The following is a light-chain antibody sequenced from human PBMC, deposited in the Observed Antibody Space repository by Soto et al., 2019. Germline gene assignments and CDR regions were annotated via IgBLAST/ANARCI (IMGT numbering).Light chain of an antibody. J-gene: IGKJ1*01. CDR1: QTLVYSDANIY. Sequence: DVVLTQSPLSLPVTLGQPASISCRSSQTLVYSDANIYLNWFHQRPGQSPRRLIYKVSDRDSGVPDRFSGSGSGTDFTLKISRVEAGDVGVYFCMQGTHWPRTFGQGTKVEIK. CDR2: KVS. V-gene: IGKV2-30*01. CDR3: MQGTHWPRT.